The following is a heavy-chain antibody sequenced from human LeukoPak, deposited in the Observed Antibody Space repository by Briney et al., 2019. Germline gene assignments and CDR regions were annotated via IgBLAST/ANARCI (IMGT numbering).Heavy chain of an antibody. CDR3: ARAEDGGNTMISGY. J-gene: IGHJ4*02. Sequence: GGSLRLSCAASGFIFRNYGMFWVRQAPGKGLEWVAVIWYDGRNKYYADSVKGRFTISRDNSKDTLYLQMNSLRAEDTAIYYCARAEDGGNTMISGYWGQGTLVTVSP. D-gene: IGHD3-22*01. V-gene: IGHV3-33*07. CDR1: GFIFRNYG. CDR2: IWYDGRNK.